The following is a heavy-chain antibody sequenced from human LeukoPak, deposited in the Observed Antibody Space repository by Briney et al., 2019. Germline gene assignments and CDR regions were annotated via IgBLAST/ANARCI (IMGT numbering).Heavy chain of an antibody. CDR1: GGSFSGYY. V-gene: IGHV4-34*01. Sequence: SETLSLTCAVYGGSFSGYYWSWVRQPPGKGLEWIGEINHSGSTNYNPSLKSRVTISVDTSKNKFSLKLSSVTAADTAVYYCARDNYCSGGSCYPNWFDPWGQEPWSPSPQ. J-gene: IGHJ5*02. CDR3: ARDNYCSGGSCYPNWFDP. CDR2: INHSGST. D-gene: IGHD2-15*01.